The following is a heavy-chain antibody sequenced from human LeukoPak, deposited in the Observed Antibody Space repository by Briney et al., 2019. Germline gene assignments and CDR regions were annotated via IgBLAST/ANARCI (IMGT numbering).Heavy chain of an antibody. CDR1: GFTFSNYW. D-gene: IGHD6-25*01. CDR2: IRSKAYGGTT. J-gene: IGHJ4*02. V-gene: IGHV3-49*04. Sequence: PGGSLRLSCAASGFTFSNYWMDWVRQAPGKGLEWVGFIRSKAYGGTTEYAASVKGRFTISRDDSKSIAYLQMNSLKTEDTAVYYCSAEITGYSSDWGQGTLVTVSS. CDR3: SAEITGYSSD.